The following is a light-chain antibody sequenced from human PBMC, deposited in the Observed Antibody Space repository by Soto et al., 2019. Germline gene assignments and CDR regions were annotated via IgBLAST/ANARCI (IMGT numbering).Light chain of an antibody. Sequence: EIVLTHSPGTLSFSPLEIATLSFSSSQSVIIGYLAWYQQKAGQAPRLLIYDASSRATGIPDRFSCSGSGTDFTLTIVRLEPEDFAVYYCQQYGTSPRTFGQGTKV. CDR1: QSVIIGY. CDR3: QQYGTSPRT. J-gene: IGKJ1*01. V-gene: IGKV3-20*01. CDR2: DAS.